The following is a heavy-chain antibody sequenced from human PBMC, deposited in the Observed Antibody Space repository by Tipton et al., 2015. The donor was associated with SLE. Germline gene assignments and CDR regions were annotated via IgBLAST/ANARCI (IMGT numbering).Heavy chain of an antibody. CDR3: ARYHPVLRFLEWYAFDI. Sequence: TLSLTCAVYGGSFSNYYWSWIRQPPGEGLAWIGEINHSGSTNYNPSLKSRVTISVDTSKNQLSLKLSSVTAADTAVYYCARYHPVLRFLEWYAFDIWGQGTMVTVS. V-gene: IGHV4-34*01. J-gene: IGHJ3*02. CDR1: GGSFSNYY. D-gene: IGHD3-3*01. CDR2: INHSGST.